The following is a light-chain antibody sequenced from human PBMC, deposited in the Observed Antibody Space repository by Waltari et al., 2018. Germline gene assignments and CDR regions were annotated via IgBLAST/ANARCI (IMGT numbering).Light chain of an antibody. CDR1: TRDVGSYDL. CDR3: CSYAGRGTYV. CDR2: EVV. V-gene: IGLV2-23*02. Sequence: QSALTQPASVSGTPGQSIPISCTGTTRDVGSYDLVSWYQQHPGEAPKLLICEVVKRPSVISSRFSGSKSGSTASLTISGLQPEDEGDYYCCSYAGRGTYVFGSGTKVTVL. J-gene: IGLJ1*01.